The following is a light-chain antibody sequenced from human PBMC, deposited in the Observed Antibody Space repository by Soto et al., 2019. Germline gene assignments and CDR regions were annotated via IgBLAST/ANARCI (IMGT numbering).Light chain of an antibody. CDR1: SSDIGDYNY. Sequence: QSVLTQPASVSGSPGQSIAISCTGSSSDIGDYNYVSWYQQHPGKAPKLMIYDVSNRPSGVSNRFSGSMSGNTASLTISGLQPEDEADYYYSSYTGSSTVVFGGGTKVTVL. V-gene: IGLV2-14*01. CDR3: SSYTGSSTVV. CDR2: DVS. J-gene: IGLJ2*01.